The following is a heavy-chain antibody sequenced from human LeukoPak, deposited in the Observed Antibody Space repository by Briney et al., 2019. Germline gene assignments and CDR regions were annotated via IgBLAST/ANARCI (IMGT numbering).Heavy chain of an antibody. V-gene: IGHV4-34*01. Sequence: PSETLSLTCAVHGGSFSTYYWTWIRQPPGRGLEWIGEINHSGNTNYTPSLKSRVTISVDTSKNQFSLKLSSVTAADTAVYYCARGLVVVVAATRGMDVWGQGTTVTVSS. J-gene: IGHJ6*02. D-gene: IGHD2-15*01. CDR2: INHSGNT. CDR3: ARGLVVVVAATRGMDV. CDR1: GGSFSTYY.